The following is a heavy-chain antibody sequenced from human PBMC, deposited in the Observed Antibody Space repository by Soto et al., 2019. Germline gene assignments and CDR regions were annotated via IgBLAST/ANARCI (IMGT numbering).Heavy chain of an antibody. CDR3: ATAPLSSSWSGNWFDL. D-gene: IGHD6-13*01. CDR2: FDPEDGET. J-gene: IGHJ5*02. Sequence: GASVKVSCKVSGYTLTELSMHWVRQAPGKGLEWMGGFDPEDGETIYAQKFQGRVTMTEDTSTDTAYMELSSLRSEDTAVYYCATAPLSSSWSGNWFDLWGQGTLVTVSS. V-gene: IGHV1-24*01. CDR1: GYTLTELS.